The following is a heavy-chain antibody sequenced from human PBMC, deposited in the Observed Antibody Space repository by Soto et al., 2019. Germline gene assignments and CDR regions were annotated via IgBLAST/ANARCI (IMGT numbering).Heavy chain of an antibody. CDR1: GYSFTSYW. Sequence: GESLKISCKGSGYSFTSYWIGWVRQMPGKGLEWMGIIYPGDSDTRYSPSFQGQVTISADRSISTAYLQWSSLKASDTAMYYCARADYGDYAFDAFDIWGQGTMVTVS. V-gene: IGHV5-51*01. J-gene: IGHJ3*02. CDR2: IYPGDSDT. CDR3: ARADYGDYAFDAFDI. D-gene: IGHD4-17*01.